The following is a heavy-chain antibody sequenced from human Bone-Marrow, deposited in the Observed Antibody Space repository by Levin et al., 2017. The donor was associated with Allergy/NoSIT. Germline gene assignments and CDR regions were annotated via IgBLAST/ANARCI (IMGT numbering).Heavy chain of an antibody. J-gene: IGHJ5*02. Sequence: GGSLRLSCAASGFTFSSYWMHWVRQAPGKGLVWVSRINSDGSSTSYADSVKGRFTISRDNAKNTLYLQMNSLRAEDTAVYYCAILRDIVVVPAARRGGFDPWGQGTLVTVSS. CDR3: AILRDIVVVPAARRGGFDP. V-gene: IGHV3-74*01. CDR1: GFTFSSYW. CDR2: INSDGSST. D-gene: IGHD2-2*01.